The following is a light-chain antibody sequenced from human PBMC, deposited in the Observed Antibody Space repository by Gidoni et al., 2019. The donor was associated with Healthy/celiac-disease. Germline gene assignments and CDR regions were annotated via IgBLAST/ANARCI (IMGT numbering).Light chain of an antibody. J-gene: IGKJ2*01. V-gene: IGKV3-20*01. CDR1: QSVSSSY. Sequence: IVLTQSPGTLSLSPGERATLSCRASQSVSSSYLAWYQQKPGQAPRLLIYGASSRATGIPDRFSGRGSGTEFTLTISRLEPEDFAVYYCQQYGSSPYNFGQGTKLEIK. CDR2: GAS. CDR3: QQYGSSPYN.